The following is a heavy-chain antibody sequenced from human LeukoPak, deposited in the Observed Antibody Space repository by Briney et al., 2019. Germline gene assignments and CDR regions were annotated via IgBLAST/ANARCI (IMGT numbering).Heavy chain of an antibody. V-gene: IGHV4-39*07. CDR2: IYYSGST. CDR3: ARRATVGTAAAGRWFDP. Sequence: SETLSLTCTVSGGSISSSSYYWGWIRQPPGKGLEWIGSIYYSGSTYYNPSLKSRVTISVDTSKNQFSLKLSSVTAADTAVYYCARRATVGTAAAGRWFDPWGQGTLVTVSS. J-gene: IGHJ5*02. D-gene: IGHD6-13*01. CDR1: GGSISSSSYY.